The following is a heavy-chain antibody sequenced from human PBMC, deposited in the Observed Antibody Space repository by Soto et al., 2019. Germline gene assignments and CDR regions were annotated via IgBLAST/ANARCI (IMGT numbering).Heavy chain of an antibody. Sequence: QVQLQESGPGLVKPSQTLSLTCTVSGGSISSGGYYWSWIRQRPGKGLEWIGYIHYNGTTYYNPSLKSRVTISVAASKNPFSLKRTSVTAVATAVYYCASGRAHWGQGTLVTVSS. CDR1: GGSISSGGYY. CDR2: IHYNGTT. CDR3: ASGRAH. J-gene: IGHJ4*02. V-gene: IGHV4-31*03.